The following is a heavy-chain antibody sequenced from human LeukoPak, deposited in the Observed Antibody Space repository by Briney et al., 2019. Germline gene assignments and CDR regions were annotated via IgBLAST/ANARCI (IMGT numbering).Heavy chain of an antibody. Sequence: GGSLRLSCAASGFSFMNYGFHWVRQAPGKGLEWVAVIWHDGSHSYYSDPVKGRFTISRDNAKNMVSLHMDSLRVEDTAIYYCAKDNDAYGGSYFDSWGQGTLVAVSS. CDR1: GFSFMNYG. D-gene: IGHD4-17*01. V-gene: IGHV3-33*06. J-gene: IGHJ4*02. CDR3: AKDNDAYGGSYFDS. CDR2: IWHDGSHS.